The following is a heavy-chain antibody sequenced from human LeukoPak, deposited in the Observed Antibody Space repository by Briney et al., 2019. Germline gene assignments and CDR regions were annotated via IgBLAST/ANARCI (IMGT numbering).Heavy chain of an antibody. J-gene: IGHJ5*02. Sequence: ASVKVSCKVSGYILTDLSMHWVRQAPGKGLEWMGSFDPEDGETIYAQKFQVRVTMTEDTSTDTAYLELGSLRSEDTAVYYCAAGCAPPLQYSGGCDGWFDPWGQGTPVTVAS. CDR2: FDPEDGET. CDR3: AAGCAPPLQYSGGCDGWFDP. D-gene: IGHD6-19*01. V-gene: IGHV1-24*01. CDR1: GYILTDLS.